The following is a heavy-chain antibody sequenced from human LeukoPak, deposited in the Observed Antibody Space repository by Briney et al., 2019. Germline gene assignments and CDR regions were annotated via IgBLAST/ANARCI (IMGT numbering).Heavy chain of an antibody. J-gene: IGHJ4*02. CDR3: ARGWLHDY. D-gene: IGHD5-24*01. Sequence: PSETLSLTCTVSGGSISSSSYYWGWIRQPPGKGLEWIGSIYYSGSTYYNPSLKSRVTISVDTSKNQFSLKLSSVTAADTAVYYCARGWLHDYWGQGTLVTVSS. V-gene: IGHV4-39*07. CDR1: GGSISSSSYY. CDR2: IYYSGST.